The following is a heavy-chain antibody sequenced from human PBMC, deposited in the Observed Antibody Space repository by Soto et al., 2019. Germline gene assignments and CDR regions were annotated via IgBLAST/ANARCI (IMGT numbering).Heavy chain of an antibody. CDR1: GGAFSGYY. D-gene: IGHD3-10*01. J-gene: IGHJ5*02. CDR2: INHSGST. Sequence: QVQLQPWGAGLLKPSETLSLTCAVYGGAFSGYYWSWIRQPPGKGLEWIGEINHSGSTTYNPSLQSRVTISVDPSKNPFSLTLSSVTAAATAVYYCARGGTMVRGPLHGPWGQGTLFTVSS. CDR3: ARGGTMVRGPLHGP. V-gene: IGHV4-34*01.